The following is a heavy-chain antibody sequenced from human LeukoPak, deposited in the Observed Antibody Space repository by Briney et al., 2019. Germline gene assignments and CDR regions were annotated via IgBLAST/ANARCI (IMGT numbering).Heavy chain of an antibody. Sequence: ASVKVSCKASGCTFTGYYMHWVRQAPGQGLEWMGWINPNSGGTNYAQKFQGRVTMTRDTSISTAYMELSRLRSDDTAVYYCARDFGKKGPTVTIGYWGQGTLVTVSS. D-gene: IGHD4-11*01. CDR2: INPNSGGT. CDR3: ARDFGKKGPTVTIGY. V-gene: IGHV1-2*02. J-gene: IGHJ4*02. CDR1: GCTFTGYY.